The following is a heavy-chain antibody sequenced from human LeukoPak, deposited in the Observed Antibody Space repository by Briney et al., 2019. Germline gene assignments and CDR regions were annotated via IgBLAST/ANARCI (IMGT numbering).Heavy chain of an antibody. CDR3: ARDRYRSGWPLFDP. CDR1: GYTFTSYA. Sequence: ASVKVSCKASGYTFTSYAMNWVRQAPGQGLEWMGRINTNTGNPTYAQGFTGRFVFSLDTSVSTAYLQISSLKAEDTAVYYCARDRYRSGWPLFDPWGQGTLVTVSS. D-gene: IGHD6-19*01. J-gene: IGHJ5*02. V-gene: IGHV7-4-1*02. CDR2: INTNTGNP.